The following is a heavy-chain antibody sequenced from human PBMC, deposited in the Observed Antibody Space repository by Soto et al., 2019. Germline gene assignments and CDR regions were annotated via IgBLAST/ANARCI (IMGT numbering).Heavy chain of an antibody. V-gene: IGHV4-39*01. CDR1: GGSISSSSYY. CDR3: PTPYPRYYYYLDV. J-gene: IGHJ6*03. CDR2: IYYSGST. Sequence: QLQLQESGPGLVKPSETLSLTCTVSGGSISSSSYYWGWIRQPPGKGLEWIGSIYYSGSTYYNPSLKSRVTISVDTSKNQFSLKLSSVNAADTAVYYCPTPYPRYYYYLDVWGKGTTVTVSS.